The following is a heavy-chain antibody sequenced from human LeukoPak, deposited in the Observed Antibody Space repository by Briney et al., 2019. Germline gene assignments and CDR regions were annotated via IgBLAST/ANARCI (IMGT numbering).Heavy chain of an antibody. D-gene: IGHD1-26*01. V-gene: IGHV4-39*01. J-gene: IGHJ5*02. CDR3: ARHKWELRTDWFDP. CDR2: IYYSGST. CDR1: GGSISSSSYY. Sequence: SETLSLTCTVSGGSISSSSYYWGWIRQPPGKGLEWIGSIYYSGSTYYNPSLKSRVTISVDTSKNQFSLKLSSVTAADTAVYYCARHKWELRTDWFDPWGQGTLVTVSS.